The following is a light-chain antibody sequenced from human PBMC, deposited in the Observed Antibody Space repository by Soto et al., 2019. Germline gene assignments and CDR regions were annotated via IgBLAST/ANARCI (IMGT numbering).Light chain of an antibody. J-gene: IGKJ4*01. CDR2: DAS. CDR1: QSVSSY. Sequence: EIVLTQSPATLSLSPGERATLSCRASQSVSSYLAWYQQKPGQAPRLLIYDASNRATGIPARFSGSGSGTAFSLTISSLEPADVAVYYCQQRSNGPPLTFGGGTKVEIK. CDR3: QQRSNGPPLT. V-gene: IGKV3-11*01.